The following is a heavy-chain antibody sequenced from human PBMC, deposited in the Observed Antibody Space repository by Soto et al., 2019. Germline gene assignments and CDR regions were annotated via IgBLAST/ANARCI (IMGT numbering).Heavy chain of an antibody. Sequence: PGGSLRLSCAASGFTFSDYYMTWIRQAPGKGLEWLAYISRDGNAIFYADSVNGRFTIPRDNAKNSLFLQMEDLRAEDTGMFFCARGAEMSTLTKWFDPWGQGTLVIVSS. D-gene: IGHD1-1*01. V-gene: IGHV3-11*01. J-gene: IGHJ5*02. CDR3: ARGAEMSTLTKWFDP. CDR2: ISRDGNAI. CDR1: GFTFSDYY.